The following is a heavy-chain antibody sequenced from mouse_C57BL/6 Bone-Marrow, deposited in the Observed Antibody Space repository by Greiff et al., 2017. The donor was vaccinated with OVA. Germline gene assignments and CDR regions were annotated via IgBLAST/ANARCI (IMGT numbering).Heavy chain of an antibody. CDR3: ARHIYYDYDGGRDY. CDR2: ISNGGGST. D-gene: IGHD2-4*01. Sequence: EVHLVESGGGLVQPGGSLKLSCAASGFTFSDYYMYWVRQTPEKRLEWVAYISNGGGSTYYPDTVKGRFTISRDNAKNTLYLQMSRLKSEDTAMYYCARHIYYDYDGGRDYWGQGTSVTVSS. J-gene: IGHJ4*01. V-gene: IGHV5-12*01. CDR1: GFTFSDYY.